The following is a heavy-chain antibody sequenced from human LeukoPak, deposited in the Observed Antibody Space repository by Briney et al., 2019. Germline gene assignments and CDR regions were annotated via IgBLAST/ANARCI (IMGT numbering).Heavy chain of an antibody. Sequence: ASVKVSCKASGYTFTSYDINWVRQAPGQGLEWMGWMNPNSGNTGYAQKFQGRVTMTRNTSISTAYMELSSLRSEDTAVYYCARDAEPGIAAAGLFYFDYWGQGTLVTVSS. D-gene: IGHD6-13*01. J-gene: IGHJ4*02. CDR1: GYTFTSYD. CDR3: ARDAEPGIAAAGLFYFDY. CDR2: MNPNSGNT. V-gene: IGHV1-8*01.